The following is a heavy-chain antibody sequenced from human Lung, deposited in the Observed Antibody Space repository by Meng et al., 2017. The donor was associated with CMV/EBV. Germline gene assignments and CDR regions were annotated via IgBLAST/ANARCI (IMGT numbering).Heavy chain of an antibody. D-gene: IGHD2-2*01. CDR3: AREGGSTADWFDP. Sequence: KPSGYTFTGYYMPWVRQAPGQGLEWLGWINPNSGGTNSAQKFQGRVTMTRDTSISTAYMELSRLRSDDTAVYYCAREGGSTADWFDPWGQGTLVTVSS. CDR2: INPNSGGT. CDR1: GYTFTGYY. V-gene: IGHV1-2*02. J-gene: IGHJ5*02.